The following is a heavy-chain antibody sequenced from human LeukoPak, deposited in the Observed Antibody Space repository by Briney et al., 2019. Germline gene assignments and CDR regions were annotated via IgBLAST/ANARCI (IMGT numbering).Heavy chain of an antibody. Sequence: QSGGSLRLSCAASGFTFSSYAMSWVRQAPGKGLEWVSAISGSGGSTYYADSVKGRFTISRDNSKNTLYLQMNSLRAEDTAVYYCAKVTVITIFGVVIIDAIDYWGQGTLVTVSS. CDR3: AKVTVITIFGVVIIDAIDY. CDR2: ISGSGGST. D-gene: IGHD3-3*01. V-gene: IGHV3-23*01. CDR1: GFTFSSYA. J-gene: IGHJ4*02.